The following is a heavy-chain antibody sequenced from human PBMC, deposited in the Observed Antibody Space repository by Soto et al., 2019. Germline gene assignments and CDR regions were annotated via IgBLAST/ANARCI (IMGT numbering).Heavy chain of an antibody. D-gene: IGHD4-17*01. J-gene: IGHJ4*02. CDR3: ARNSHDYGGNGIDY. CDR1: GGTFSSYA. V-gene: IGHV1-69*12. Sequence: QVQLVQSGAEVKKPGSSVKVSCKASGGTFSSYAISWVRQAPGQGLEWMGGIIPIFGTANYAQKFQGRVTXXAXEXXSKAYMELRSLRSEETAVYYCARNSHDYGGNGIDYWGQGTLVTVSS. CDR2: IIPIFGTA.